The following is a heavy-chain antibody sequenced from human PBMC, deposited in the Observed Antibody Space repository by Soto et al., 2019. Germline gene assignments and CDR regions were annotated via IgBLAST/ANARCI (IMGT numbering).Heavy chain of an antibody. CDR3: ARSAYSFGPPFDY. Sequence: SQTLSLTCTXSGDSVSSNRVAWNWIRQSTSRGLEWLGRTYYRSKWLYEYAVSVKSRIAISPDTSKNQFSLLLSSMTPDDTAVYYCARSAYSFGPPFDYWGQGTLVTVSS. J-gene: IGHJ4*02. CDR2: TYYRSKWLY. CDR1: GDSVSSNRVA. D-gene: IGHD2-15*01. V-gene: IGHV6-1*01.